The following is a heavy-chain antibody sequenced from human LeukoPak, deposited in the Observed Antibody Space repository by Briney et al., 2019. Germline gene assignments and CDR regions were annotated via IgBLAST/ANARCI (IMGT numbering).Heavy chain of an antibody. D-gene: IGHD4-17*01. CDR3: ARDSRSTADYGDYVVGY. CDR2: INPSGGST. J-gene: IGHJ4*02. V-gene: IGHV1-46*01. Sequence: ASVKVSCKASGYTFTGYYMHWVRQAPGQGLEWMGIINPSGGSTNYAQKFQGRVTITADESTSTAYMELSSLRSEDTAVYYCARDSRSTADYGDYVVGYWGQGTLVTVSS. CDR1: GYTFTGYY.